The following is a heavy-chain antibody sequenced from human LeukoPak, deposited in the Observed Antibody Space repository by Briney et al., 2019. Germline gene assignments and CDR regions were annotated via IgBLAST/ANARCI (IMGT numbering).Heavy chain of an antibody. Sequence: SETLSLTCTVSGGSISSYCWSWIRQPPGKGLEWIGYIYYSGSTNYNPSLKSRVTISLDTSKNQFSLKLSSVTAADTAVYYCARPRRDGYNPDAFDIWSQGTMVTVSS. CDR3: ARPRRDGYNPDAFDI. CDR1: GGSISSYC. V-gene: IGHV4-59*01. J-gene: IGHJ3*02. CDR2: IYYSGST. D-gene: IGHD5-24*01.